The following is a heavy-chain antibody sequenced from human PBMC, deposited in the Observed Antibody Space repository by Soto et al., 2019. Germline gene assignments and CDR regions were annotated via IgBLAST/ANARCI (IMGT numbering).Heavy chain of an antibody. V-gene: IGHV4-4*07. CDR2: IHGSGTT. D-gene: IGHD6-19*01. CDR3: VRVGAVATNGGYFDY. CDR1: GGSITNYY. Sequence: VQLQESGPGLVNPSETLSLTCNVSGGSITNYYWTWIRQPVGKGLEGIGRIHGSGTTAYSPSLRGRLIMSLDTSKNQLSLKVTSVTAADTAIYYCVRVGAVATNGGYFDYWGQGALVTVSA. J-gene: IGHJ4*02.